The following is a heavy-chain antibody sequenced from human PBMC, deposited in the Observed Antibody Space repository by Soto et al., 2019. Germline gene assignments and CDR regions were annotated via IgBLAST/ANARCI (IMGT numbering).Heavy chain of an antibody. Sequence: PGGSLRLSFAASGFTFSSYGMHWVRQAPGKGLEWVAVIWYDGSNKYYADSVKGRFTISRDNSKNTLYLQMNSLRAEDTAVYYCARGSIAAAGTAPYGMDVWGQGTTVTVSS. CDR3: ARGSIAAAGTAPYGMDV. CDR2: IWYDGSNK. D-gene: IGHD6-13*01. V-gene: IGHV3-33*01. CDR1: GFTFSSYG. J-gene: IGHJ6*02.